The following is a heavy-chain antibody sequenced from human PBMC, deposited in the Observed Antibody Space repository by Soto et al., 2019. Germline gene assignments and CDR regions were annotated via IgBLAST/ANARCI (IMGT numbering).Heavy chain of an antibody. CDR1: GGTFSSYA. CDR2: IIPIFGTA. Sequence: SVKVSCKASGGTFSSYAISWVRQAPGQGLEWMGGIIPIFGTANYAQKFQGRVTITADKSTSTAYMELSSLRSEDTAVYYCARCIAVAGTGWFDPWGQGTLVTVSS. V-gene: IGHV1-69*06. D-gene: IGHD6-19*01. CDR3: ARCIAVAGTGWFDP. J-gene: IGHJ5*02.